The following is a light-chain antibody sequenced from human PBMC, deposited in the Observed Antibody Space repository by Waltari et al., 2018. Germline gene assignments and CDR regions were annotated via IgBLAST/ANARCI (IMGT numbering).Light chain of an antibody. CDR3: QSYDSSLSGSRV. CDR1: SSNIGAGYD. V-gene: IGLV1-40*01. CDR2: GNS. J-gene: IGLJ2*01. Sequence: QSVLTQPPSVSGAPGQRVTISCPGSSSNIGAGYDVPWYQQPPGTAPKLPMYGNSNRPSGVPDRFSGSKSGTSASLAITGLQAEDEADYYCQSYDSSLSGSRVFGGGTKLTVL.